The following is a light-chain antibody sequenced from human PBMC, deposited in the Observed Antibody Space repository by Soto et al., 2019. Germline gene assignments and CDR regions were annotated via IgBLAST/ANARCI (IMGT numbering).Light chain of an antibody. CDR1: QSVTSNY. CDR3: QQYSISPWT. J-gene: IGKJ1*01. V-gene: IGKV3-20*01. CDR2: GIS. Sequence: EIVLTQSPGTLSLSPGESAALSCRASQSVTSNYLVWYRQKPGQAPRLLIYGISSRAAGIPDRFSGSGSGTDVTLTISRLEPEVSAVYYCQQYSISPWTFGQGTRVEI.